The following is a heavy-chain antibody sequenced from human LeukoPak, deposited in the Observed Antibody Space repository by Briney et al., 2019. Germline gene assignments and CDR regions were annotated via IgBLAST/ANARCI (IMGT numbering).Heavy chain of an antibody. CDR1: GGTFGSYA. D-gene: IGHD7-27*01. CDR3: ARANWGVKVTGDYYYYGMDV. V-gene: IGHV1-69*04. Sequence: PRASVKVSCKASGGTFGSYAISWVRQAPGQGLEWMGRIIPIRGTVNYAQNFQGSLTITADKSTTTAYMELSRLRSEDTAVYYCARANWGVKVTGDYYYYGMDVWGQGTTVTVSS. CDR2: IIPIRGTV. J-gene: IGHJ6*02.